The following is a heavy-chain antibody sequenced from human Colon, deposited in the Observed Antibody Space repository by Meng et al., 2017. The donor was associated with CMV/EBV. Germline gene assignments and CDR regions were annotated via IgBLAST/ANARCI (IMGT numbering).Heavy chain of an antibody. Sequence: QVQLVQSWTEVKKPGASVKVSCKTSGYTFTANHLHWVRQAPGQGLEWMGWIYPQDGGTYFAQKFQDRVTLTRDTSITTAYMELSGLTSDDMAIYYCVRESWYFDFWGEGTLVTVSS. J-gene: IGHJ4*02. D-gene: IGHD6-13*01. CDR1: GYTFTANH. CDR2: IYPQDGGT. CDR3: VRESWYFDF. V-gene: IGHV1-2*02.